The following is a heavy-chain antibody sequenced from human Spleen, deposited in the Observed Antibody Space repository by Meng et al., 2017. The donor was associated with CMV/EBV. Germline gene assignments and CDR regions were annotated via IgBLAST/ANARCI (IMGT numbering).Heavy chain of an antibody. CDR3: ARDQMLTGDTHPYIHYYAMDV. Sequence: GESLKISCAASGITFRNCDMNWVRQAPGKGLEWVSHITGSGSTIYYADSVRGRFTISRDNAKNSLYLQMNSLRAEDTAIYYCARDQMLTGDTHPYIHYYAMDVWGQGTTVTVSS. V-gene: IGHV3-48*03. D-gene: IGHD7-27*01. J-gene: IGHJ6*02. CDR2: ITGSGSTI. CDR1: GITFRNCD.